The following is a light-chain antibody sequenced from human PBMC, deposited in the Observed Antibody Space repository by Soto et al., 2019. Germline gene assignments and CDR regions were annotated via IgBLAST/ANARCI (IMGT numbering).Light chain of an antibody. CDR1: SSDVGGYNY. CDR3: SSYTSSSTRV. Sequence: ALTQPASVSGSPGQSITISCTGTSSDVGGYNYVSWYQQHPGKAPKLMIYEVSNRPSEVSNRFSGSKSGNTASLTISGLQAEDEADYYCSSYTSSSTRVFGTGTKVTVL. J-gene: IGLJ1*01. CDR2: EVS. V-gene: IGLV2-14*01.